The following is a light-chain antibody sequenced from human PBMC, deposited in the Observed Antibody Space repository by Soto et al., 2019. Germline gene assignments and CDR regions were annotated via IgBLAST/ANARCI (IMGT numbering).Light chain of an antibody. V-gene: IGKV1-9*01. CDR3: QQLSSYPST. Sequence: GDRVTITCRASQGIGSYLAWYQQKPGEAPKLLIYAASTLQSGVPSRFSGSGSGTDFALTISSLQAEDFATYYCQQLSSYPSTFGGGTNVEIK. CDR1: QGIGSY. J-gene: IGKJ4*01. CDR2: AAS.